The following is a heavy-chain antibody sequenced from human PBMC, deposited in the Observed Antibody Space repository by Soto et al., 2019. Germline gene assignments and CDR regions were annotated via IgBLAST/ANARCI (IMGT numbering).Heavy chain of an antibody. CDR1: GYSFTNYW. V-gene: IGHV5-10-1*01. D-gene: IGHD2-2*01. CDR3: TRGGTTLPLDV. J-gene: IGHJ6*02. CDR2: IDPTDSHP. Sequence: GESLKISCEASGYSFTNYWINWVRQMPGKGLEWMGRIDPTDSHPNYSPSFQGHVTVSVDRSISTAYLQWSSLKASDSAVYYCTRGGTTLPLDVWGQGTTVTVSS.